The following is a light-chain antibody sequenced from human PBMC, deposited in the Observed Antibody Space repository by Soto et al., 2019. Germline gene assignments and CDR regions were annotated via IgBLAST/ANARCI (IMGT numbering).Light chain of an antibody. CDR2: GAS. CDR1: QSVSRSY. J-gene: IGKJ4*01. Sequence: DIVLTQSPGTLSLSPGERATLSCRASQSVSRSYLAWYQQKPGQAPRLLIFGASSRATGIPDRFSGSESGTEFTLTISRLEPEDFAVYYCQQYDTSPLTFGGGTKVEIK. V-gene: IGKV3-20*01. CDR3: QQYDTSPLT.